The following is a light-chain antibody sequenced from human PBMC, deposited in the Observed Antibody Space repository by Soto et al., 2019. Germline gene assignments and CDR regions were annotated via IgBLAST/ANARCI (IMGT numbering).Light chain of an antibody. V-gene: IGKV3-20*01. CDR2: GTS. CDR3: QQFDDSVT. J-gene: IGKJ5*01. Sequence: EMVLTHSPGTLSLSPGERATLSCRASHSVSRTYLAWYQQKPGQAPRLLIYGTSDRATGTPDRFSGSGSGTDFTLTTSRLEPEDSAVYYCQQFDDSVTFGQGTRLETK. CDR1: HSVSRTY.